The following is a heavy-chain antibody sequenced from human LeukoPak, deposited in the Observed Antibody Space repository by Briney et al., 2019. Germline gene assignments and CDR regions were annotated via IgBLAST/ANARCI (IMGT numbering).Heavy chain of an antibody. J-gene: IGHJ6*02. CDR2: INSDGSST. D-gene: IGHD6-13*01. Sequence: QPGGSLRLSCAASGFTFSSYWMHWARQAPGKGLVWVSRINSDGSSTSYADSVKGRFTISRDNAKNTLYLQMNSLRAEDTAVYYCARYRSSWSDYYYYGMDVWGQGTTVTVSS. V-gene: IGHV3-74*01. CDR1: GFTFSSYW. CDR3: ARYRSSWSDYYYYGMDV.